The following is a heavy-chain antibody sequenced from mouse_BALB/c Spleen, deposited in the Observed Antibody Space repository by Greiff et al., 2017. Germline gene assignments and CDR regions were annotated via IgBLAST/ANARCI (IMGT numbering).Heavy chain of an antibody. Sequence: EVKLVESGGGLVQPGGSRKLSCAASGFTFSSFGMHWVRQAPEKGLEWVAYISSGSSTIYYADTVKGRFTISRDNPKNTLFLQMTSLRSEDTAMYYCARGGVYAMDYWGQGTSVTVSS. CDR3: ARGGVYAMDY. J-gene: IGHJ4*01. CDR2: ISSGSSTI. V-gene: IGHV5-17*02. CDR1: GFTFSSFG.